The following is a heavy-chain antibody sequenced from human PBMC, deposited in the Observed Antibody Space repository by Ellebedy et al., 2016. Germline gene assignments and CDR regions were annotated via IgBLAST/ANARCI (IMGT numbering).Heavy chain of an antibody. V-gene: IGHV3-13*01. J-gene: IGHJ6*02. CDR3: VRAIGANLEIGAAGNMDV. CDR1: GFTFSNFD. D-gene: IGHD3-10*01. Sequence: GGSLRLSCAASGFTFSNFDMHWVRQISGKGLEWVSGIGTLSDTYCPDSVKGRFTISRENDKNSVYLQMDNLRAEDTAIYYCVRAIGANLEIGAAGNMDVWGQGTTVTVSS. CDR2: IGTLSDT.